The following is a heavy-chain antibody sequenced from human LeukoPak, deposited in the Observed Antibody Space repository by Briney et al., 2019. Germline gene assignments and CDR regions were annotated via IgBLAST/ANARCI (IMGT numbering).Heavy chain of an antibody. D-gene: IGHD6-13*01. CDR3: ARGYSSSWYLNWFDP. Sequence: SETLSLTCTVSGYSISSGYYWGWIRQPPGKGLEWIGSIHHSGSTYYNPSLKSRVTISVDTSKNQFSLKLSSVTAADTAVHYCARGYSSSWYLNWFDPWGQGTLVTVSS. CDR2: IHHSGST. V-gene: IGHV4-38-2*02. CDR1: GYSISSGYY. J-gene: IGHJ5*02.